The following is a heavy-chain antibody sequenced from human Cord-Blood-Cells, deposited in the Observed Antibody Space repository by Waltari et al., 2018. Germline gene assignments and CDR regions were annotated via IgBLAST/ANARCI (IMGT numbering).Heavy chain of an antibody. CDR3: TTEGTYSGYDY. Sequence: EVQLVESGGGLVKPGGSLRLSCAASGFTFSNAWLRWVRPAPGKGLEWVGRIKSKTDGGTTDYAAPVKGRFTISRDDSKNTLYLQMNSLKTEDTAVYYCTTEGTYSGYDYWGQGTLVTVSS. J-gene: IGHJ4*02. V-gene: IGHV3-15*01. CDR1: GFTFSNAW. CDR2: IKSKTDGGTT. D-gene: IGHD5-12*01.